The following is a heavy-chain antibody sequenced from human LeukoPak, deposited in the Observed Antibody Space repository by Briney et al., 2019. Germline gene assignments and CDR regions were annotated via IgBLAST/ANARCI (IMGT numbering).Heavy chain of an antibody. V-gene: IGHV4-4*07. J-gene: IGHJ4*02. CDR3: ACLVSGSYYVD. CDR1: GGSISSLY. D-gene: IGHD3-10*01. CDR2: IYTSGST. Sequence: SETLSLTCTLSGGSISSLYGICIRQPAGKGLEWIGRIYTSGSTNYNPSLKTRVTMSVDTSKNQFSLKLSSVTAGDTAVYYCACLVSGSYYVDWGQGSMATVSS.